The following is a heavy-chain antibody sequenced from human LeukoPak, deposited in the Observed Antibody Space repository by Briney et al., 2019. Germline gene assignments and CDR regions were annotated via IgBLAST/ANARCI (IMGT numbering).Heavy chain of an antibody. V-gene: IGHV3-73*01. CDR2: IRSKANSYAT. Sequence: PVGSLRLSCAASGFTFSGSAMHWVRQASGKGLEWVGRIRSKANSYATAYAASVKGRFTISRDDSKNTAYLQMNSLKTEDTAVYYCTREYDFWGGYRYYYYYYYMDVWGKGTTVTVSS. CDR1: GFTFSGSA. D-gene: IGHD3-3*01. J-gene: IGHJ6*03. CDR3: TREYDFWGGYRYYYYYYYMDV.